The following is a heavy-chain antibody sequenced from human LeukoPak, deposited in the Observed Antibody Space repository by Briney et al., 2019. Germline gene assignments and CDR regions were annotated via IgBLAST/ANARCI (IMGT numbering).Heavy chain of an antibody. J-gene: IGHJ4*02. V-gene: IGHV3-23*01. CDR3: AKESRDLIFDY. CDR1: EFTFSSYG. Sequence: GGTLRLSCAVSEFTFSSYGMSWVRQAPGKGLEWVSAISGSGGSTYYADSVKGRFTISRDNSKNTLYLQMNSLRAEDTAVYYCAKESRDLIFDYWGQGTLVTVSS. D-gene: IGHD2-8*01. CDR2: ISGSGGST.